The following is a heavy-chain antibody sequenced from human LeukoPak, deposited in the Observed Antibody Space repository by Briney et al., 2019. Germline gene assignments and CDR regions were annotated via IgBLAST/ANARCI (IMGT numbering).Heavy chain of an antibody. CDR3: ARVAALKYDILTGFDY. D-gene: IGHD3-9*01. J-gene: IGHJ4*02. V-gene: IGHV4-34*01. Sequence: SETLSLTCAVYGGSFSGYYWSWIRQPPGKGLEWIGEINNSGSTNYNPSLMSRVTISLDTSKNQFSLKLSSVTAADTAVYYCARVAALKYDILTGFDYWGQETLVSVSS. CDR2: INNSGST. CDR1: GGSFSGYY.